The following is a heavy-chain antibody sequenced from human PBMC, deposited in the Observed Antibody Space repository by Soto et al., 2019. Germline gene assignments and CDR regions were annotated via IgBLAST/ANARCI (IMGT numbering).Heavy chain of an antibody. CDR2: IYYTGTT. CDR1: YASINNYH. J-gene: IGHJ4*02. CDR3: ATLRGLGEVSPYFDS. Sequence: QVQLQESGPGLLKPSETLSLTCTVSYASINNYHWTWIRQPPGKGLEWIAYIYYTGTTNFNPSLKVRVTISMHTSKNQFDRKLRSVTASDTAVYYCATLRGLGEVSPYFDSWGQGRMVVVSS. V-gene: IGHV4-59*08. D-gene: IGHD4-17*01.